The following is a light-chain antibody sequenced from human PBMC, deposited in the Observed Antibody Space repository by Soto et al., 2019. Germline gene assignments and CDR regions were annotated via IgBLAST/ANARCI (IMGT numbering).Light chain of an antibody. V-gene: IGKV3-20*01. Sequence: EIVLTQSPGTLSLSPGERATLSCRASQSVSNNYLAWYQQKPGQPPRLLIYGASSRAIGIPDRFSGGGSGTDFTLTISRLEPEDFAVYYCQQYGSSYTFGPGTKWISN. CDR2: GAS. CDR3: QQYGSSYT. CDR1: QSVSNNY. J-gene: IGKJ3*01.